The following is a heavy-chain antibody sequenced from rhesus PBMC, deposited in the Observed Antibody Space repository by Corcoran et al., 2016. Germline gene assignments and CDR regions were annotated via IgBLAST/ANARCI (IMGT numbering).Heavy chain of an antibody. CDR1: GHSFTSYW. CDR2: LEPSDSDA. D-gene: IGHD6-31*01. J-gene: IGHJ4*01. V-gene: IGHV5-2*01. Sequence: EVQLVQSGAEVKRPGESLKISCKTSGHSFTSYWISWVRQLPGKGREWMGALEPSDSDARYSPYFRGQVTISADRSISTTYLEWSSLKASDSATYYCAKGYSTGWYEFDYWGQGVLLTVSS. CDR3: AKGYSTGWYEFDY.